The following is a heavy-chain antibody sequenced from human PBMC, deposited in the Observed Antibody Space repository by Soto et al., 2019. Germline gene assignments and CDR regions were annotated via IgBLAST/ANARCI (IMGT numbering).Heavy chain of an antibody. CDR2: INAGNGNT. CDR3: ARAGIISLGEYYFDY. D-gene: IGHD3-16*01. Sequence: KAGASVKVSCKASGYTFTSYAMHWVRQAPGQRLEWMGWINAGNGNTKYSQKFQGRVTITRDTSASTAYMELSSLRSEDTAVYYCARAGIISLGEYYFDYWGQGTLVTVSS. V-gene: IGHV1-3*01. J-gene: IGHJ4*02. CDR1: GYTFTSYA.